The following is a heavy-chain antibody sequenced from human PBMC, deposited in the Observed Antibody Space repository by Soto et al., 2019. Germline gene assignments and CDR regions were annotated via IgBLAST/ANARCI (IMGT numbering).Heavy chain of an antibody. CDR1: GGSISSYY. D-gene: IGHD6-19*01. CDR2: IYYSGST. V-gene: IGHV4-59*01. CDR3: ARYPALRWLAIDY. Sequence: SETLSLTCTVSGGSISSYYWSWIRQPPGKGLEWIGYIYYSGSTNYNPSLKSRVTISVDTSKNQFSLKLSSVTAADTAVYYCARYPALRWLAIDYWGQGTLVTVSS. J-gene: IGHJ4*02.